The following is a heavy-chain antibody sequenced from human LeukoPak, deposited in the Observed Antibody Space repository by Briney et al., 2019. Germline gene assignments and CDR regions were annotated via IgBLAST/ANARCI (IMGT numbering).Heavy chain of an antibody. D-gene: IGHD3-9*01. Sequence: GGSLRLSCAASVFPFSSYGMSWVRQAPGKGLEWVSAISGCDGSTYYADSVKRRFTIPRDNAKHPLYLQMNSLRAEDTAVYYCARVSWYYDILPGSPWGQGTLVTVSS. CDR1: VFPFSSYG. CDR2: ISGCDGST. CDR3: ARVSWYYDILPGSP. V-gene: IGHV3-23*01. J-gene: IGHJ5*02.